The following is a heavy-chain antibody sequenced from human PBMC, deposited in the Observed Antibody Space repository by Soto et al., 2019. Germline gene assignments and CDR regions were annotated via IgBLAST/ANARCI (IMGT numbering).Heavy chain of an antibody. Sequence: AASVKVSCKVSGYTLTELSMHWVRQAPGKGLEWMGGFDPEDGETIYAQKFQGRVTMTEDTSTDTAYMELSSLRSEDTAVYYCATVTGIVGATPYYFDYWGQGTLVTVSS. CDR2: FDPEDGET. V-gene: IGHV1-24*01. CDR3: ATVTGIVGATPYYFDY. CDR1: GYTLTELS. J-gene: IGHJ4*02. D-gene: IGHD1-26*01.